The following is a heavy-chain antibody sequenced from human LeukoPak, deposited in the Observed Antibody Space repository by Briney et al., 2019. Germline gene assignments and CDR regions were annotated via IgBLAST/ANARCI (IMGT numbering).Heavy chain of an antibody. CDR2: IYLSGST. J-gene: IGHJ4*02. D-gene: IGHD2-15*01. Sequence: SETLSLTCAVSGYSISSGYYWGWIRQPPGKGLEWIGSIYLSGSTYYNPSLKSRVTISVDTSKNQFSLKLSSVTAADTAVYYCARVNSGGSCYDYWGQGTLVTVSS. CDR1: GYSISSGYY. CDR3: ARVNSGGSCYDY. V-gene: IGHV4-38-2*01.